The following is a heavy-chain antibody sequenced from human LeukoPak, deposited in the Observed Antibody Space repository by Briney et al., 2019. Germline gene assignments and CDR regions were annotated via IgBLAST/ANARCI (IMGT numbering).Heavy chain of an antibody. CDR2: ISWNSGSI. J-gene: IGHJ4*02. Sequence: GGSLRLSCAASGFTFDDYAMHWVRQAPGKGLEWVSGISWNSGSIGYADSVKGRFTISRDNAKNSLYLQMNSLRAEDTALYYCAKDYLEYGDYGTPDYWGQGTLVTVSS. CDR1: GFTFDDYA. V-gene: IGHV3-9*01. CDR3: AKDYLEYGDYGTPDY. D-gene: IGHD4-17*01.